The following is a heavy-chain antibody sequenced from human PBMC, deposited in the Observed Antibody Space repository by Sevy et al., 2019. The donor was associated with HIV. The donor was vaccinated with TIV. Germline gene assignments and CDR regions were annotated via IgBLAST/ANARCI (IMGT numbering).Heavy chain of an antibody. J-gene: IGHJ4*02. Sequence: GGSLRLSCAASGFTLNNYWMNWVRQAPGKGLEWVANIKQDGSVKYYVDSVKGRFTISRDNARNLVFLQMNSLRVEDTALYYCVRAIAADGSXXGQGTLVTVSS. CDR3: VRAIAADGSX. V-gene: IGHV3-7*01. D-gene: IGHD6-13*01. CDR1: GFTLNNYW. CDR2: IKQDGSVK.